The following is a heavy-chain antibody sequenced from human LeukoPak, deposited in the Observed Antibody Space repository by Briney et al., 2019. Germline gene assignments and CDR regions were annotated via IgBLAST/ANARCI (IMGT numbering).Heavy chain of an antibody. CDR2: ISFDGNSK. D-gene: IGHD4-11*01. J-gene: IGHJ4*02. Sequence: GGSLRLSCAASGFTFSRHGMHWVRQAPGKGLEWVAVISFDGNSKFFADSVRGRFTISRDNSENMVYLQMNSLRAEDTAVYYCAKDLDYSSAPDYWGQGTLVIVSS. CDR3: AKDLDYSSAPDY. V-gene: IGHV3-30*18. CDR1: GFTFSRHG.